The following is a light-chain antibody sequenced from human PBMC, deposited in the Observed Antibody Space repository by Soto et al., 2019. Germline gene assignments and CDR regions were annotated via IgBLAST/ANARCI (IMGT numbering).Light chain of an antibody. CDR2: DAS. J-gene: IGKJ1*01. V-gene: IGKV1-5*01. CDR1: QSFSSL. Sequence: DIQMTQSPSTLAASLGDRFRSTCRPRQSFSSLLAWYHQKPGKAPKILIFDASSSTSGVPSRFGGSGSGTEFTLTITSLQPEDFATYYCQQYNDYAWTFGQGTKVDI. CDR3: QQYNDYAWT.